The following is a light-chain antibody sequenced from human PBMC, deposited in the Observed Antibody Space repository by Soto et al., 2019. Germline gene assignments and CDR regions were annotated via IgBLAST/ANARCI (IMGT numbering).Light chain of an antibody. V-gene: IGKV1-5*01. Sequence: IQVTQSPSTLSASIGDRVTITCRASQSVRNCLAWYQHKPGKAPKLLIYDASSLESGVPSRFSGSGSGTEFTLTISSLQPDDFGTYYCQQCNSFPGTFGQGNKVEI. J-gene: IGKJ1*01. CDR3: QQCNSFPGT. CDR2: DAS. CDR1: QSVRNC.